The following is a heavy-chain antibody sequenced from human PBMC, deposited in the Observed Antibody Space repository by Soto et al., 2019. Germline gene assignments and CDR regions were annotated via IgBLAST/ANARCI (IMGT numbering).Heavy chain of an antibody. V-gene: IGHV3-48*01. D-gene: IGHD3-3*01. CDR3: ARDSGTIFGMDV. J-gene: IGHJ6*04. Sequence: GGSLRLSCAASGFTFSSYSMNWVRQAPGKGLEWVSYISSSSSTIYYADSVKGRFTISRDNAKNSLYLQMNSLRAEDTAVYYCARDSGTIFGMDVWGKGTTVTVSS. CDR2: ISSSSSTI. CDR1: GFTFSSYS.